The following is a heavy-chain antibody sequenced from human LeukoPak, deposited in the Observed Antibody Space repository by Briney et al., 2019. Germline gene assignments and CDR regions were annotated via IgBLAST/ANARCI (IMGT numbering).Heavy chain of an antibody. CDR1: GFNSSTSW. Sequence: GGSLRLSCAASGFNSSTSWMHWVRQAPGKGLVWFSRTKPDGSSTSYADFVKGRVTISRDNAKNTLYLQMSSLRAEDTAVYYCARGGSPFYWGQGTLVSVSS. CDR3: ARGGSPFY. J-gene: IGHJ4*02. D-gene: IGHD3-10*01. V-gene: IGHV3-74*01. CDR2: TKPDGSST.